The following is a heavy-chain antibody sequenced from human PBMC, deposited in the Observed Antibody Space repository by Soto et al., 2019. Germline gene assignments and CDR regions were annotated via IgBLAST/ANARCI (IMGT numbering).Heavy chain of an antibody. CDR1: GFSFSRYA. V-gene: IGHV3-48*03. Sequence: GGSLRLSCAHSGFSFSRYAMHWVRQAPVKGLERVSYISSSGSTIYYADSVKGRLTISRDNAKNSLYLQMNSLRAEDTAVYYCARDKRVDIVVVPSAIPDYGMDVWGQGSAVTVSS. CDR3: ARDKRVDIVVVPSAIPDYGMDV. CDR2: ISSSGSTI. J-gene: IGHJ6*02. D-gene: IGHD2-2*02.